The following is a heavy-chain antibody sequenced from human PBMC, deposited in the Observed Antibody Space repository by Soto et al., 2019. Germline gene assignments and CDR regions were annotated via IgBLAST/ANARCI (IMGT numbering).Heavy chain of an antibody. Sequence: SETLSLTCTVSGVSISSYYWSWIRQPPGKGLEWIGYIYYSGSTNYNPSLKSRVTISVDTSKNQFSLKLSSVTAADTAVYYFAREGVVVPAATPDNWFAPWGKGTLVPVSS. CDR2: IYYSGST. J-gene: IGHJ5*02. D-gene: IGHD2-2*01. CDR3: AREGVVVPAATPDNWFAP. V-gene: IGHV4-59*01. CDR1: GVSISSYY.